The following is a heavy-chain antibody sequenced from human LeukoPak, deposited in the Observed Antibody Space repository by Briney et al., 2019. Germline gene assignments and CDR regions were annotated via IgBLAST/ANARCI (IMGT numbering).Heavy chain of an antibody. CDR1: GGSFSGYY. V-gene: IGHV4-34*01. Sequence: SETLSLTCAVYGGSFSGYYWSWIRQPPGKGLEWIGEINHSGSTNYNPSLKSRVTISVDTSKNQFSLKLSSVTAADTAAYYCARGGSSGLTYWGQGTLVTVSS. CDR2: INHSGST. CDR3: ARGGSSGLTY. J-gene: IGHJ4*02. D-gene: IGHD6-19*01.